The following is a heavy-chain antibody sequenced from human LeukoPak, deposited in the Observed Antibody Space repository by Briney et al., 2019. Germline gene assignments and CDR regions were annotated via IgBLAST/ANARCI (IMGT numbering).Heavy chain of an antibody. CDR2: IDPSGGST. Sequence: ASVKVSCKASGYTFTSYYMHWVRQAPGQGLEWMGIIDPSGGSTSYAQKFQGRVTMTRDTSTSTVYMELSSLRSEDTAVYYCARAPGGCDYIGGSRYYYYMDCWGKGTTVTVSS. CDR1: GYTFTSYY. V-gene: IGHV1-46*01. CDR3: ARAPGGCDYIGGSRYYYYMDC. D-gene: IGHD5-12*01. J-gene: IGHJ6*03.